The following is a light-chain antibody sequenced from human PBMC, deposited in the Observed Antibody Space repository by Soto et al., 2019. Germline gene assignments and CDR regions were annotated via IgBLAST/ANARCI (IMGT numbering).Light chain of an antibody. CDR2: KAS. CDR3: QQYNSYPLT. Sequence: DLQMTQSPSTLSASVGDRVTITCRASQSISSWLAWYQQKPGKAPKLLIYKASSLESGVPSRFSGSGSGTEFTLTISSLQPDDFATYYCQQYNSYPLTFGGGTTVEIK. V-gene: IGKV1-5*03. CDR1: QSISSW. J-gene: IGKJ4*01.